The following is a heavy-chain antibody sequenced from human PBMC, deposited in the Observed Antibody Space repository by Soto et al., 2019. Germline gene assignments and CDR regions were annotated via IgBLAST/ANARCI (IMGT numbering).Heavy chain of an antibody. CDR1: GGSISSSNWY. J-gene: IGHJ4*02. V-gene: IGHV4-39*01. CDR2: MDYSGST. Sequence: PSETLSLTCTVSGGSISSSNWYSWIRQPPGKGLEWIGSMDYSGSTYYNPSLKSRVTISVDTSKNQFSLKLSSLTAADTAVYYGARRQWLRIFDCWGQGTLVTRLL. CDR3: ARRQWLRIFDC. D-gene: IGHD5-12*01.